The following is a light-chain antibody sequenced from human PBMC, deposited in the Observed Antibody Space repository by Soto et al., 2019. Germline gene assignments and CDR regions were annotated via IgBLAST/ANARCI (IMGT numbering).Light chain of an antibody. J-gene: IGKJ2*01. CDR3: HQYYSAPYT. CDR1: QSLFYNSNDKNY. V-gene: IGKV4-1*01. Sequence: DIAMTQSPDSLPVSLGERATINCKSSQSLFYNSNDKNYLAWYQQKPGQPPKLLISWASTRESGVPDRFRGGGSGTDFTLTITSLQAEDVAVYYCHQYYSAPYTFGQGTKLEIK. CDR2: WAS.